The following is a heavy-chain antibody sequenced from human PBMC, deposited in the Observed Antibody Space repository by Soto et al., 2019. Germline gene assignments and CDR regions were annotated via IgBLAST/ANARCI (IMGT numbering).Heavy chain of an antibody. V-gene: IGHV4-34*01. J-gene: IGHJ6*02. CDR2: ISQSGNT. Sequence: XETLSLTCSIDSWSFSGYYWSWIRQPPGKGLDWIGEISQSGNTNYSPSLKSRVSISIDTSKKQFSLNLASVSAADTAVYYCARDSEFGVVINYYYYYGMDVWGQGTTVTVSS. D-gene: IGHD3-3*01. CDR1: SWSFSGYY. CDR3: ARDSEFGVVINYYYYYGMDV.